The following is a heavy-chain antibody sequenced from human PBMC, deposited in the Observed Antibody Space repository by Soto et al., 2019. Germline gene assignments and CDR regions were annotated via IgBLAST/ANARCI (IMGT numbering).Heavy chain of an antibody. CDR3: ARHSANDYFWATGPFDI. CDR2: IYYSGST. Sequence: SDKQELTYTADSCSVSIYYWKWIRQPPGMGMEWIGYIYYSGSTNYNPSLKSRVTISVDSSKNQFSLKLSSVTAADTAVYYCARHSANDYFWATGPFDIWGQGTMVT. V-gene: IGHV4-59*08. D-gene: IGHD3-16*01. J-gene: IGHJ3*02. CDR1: SCSVSIYY.